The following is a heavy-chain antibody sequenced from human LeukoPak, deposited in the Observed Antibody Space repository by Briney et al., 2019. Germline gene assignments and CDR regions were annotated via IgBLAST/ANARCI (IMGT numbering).Heavy chain of an antibody. Sequence: GGSLRLSCVASGFTFSDHYMTWIRQAPGKELECVSYIHGNGNPIYCADSVKGRFTISRDKAKNSLYLQMNSLRAEDTAVYYCARGHYGLDYWGQGTLVTVSS. CDR1: GFTFSDHY. D-gene: IGHD3-10*01. CDR3: ARGHYGLDY. CDR2: IHGNGNPI. V-gene: IGHV3-11*04. J-gene: IGHJ4*02.